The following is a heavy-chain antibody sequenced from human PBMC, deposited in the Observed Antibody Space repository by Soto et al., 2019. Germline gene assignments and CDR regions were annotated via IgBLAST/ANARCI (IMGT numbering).Heavy chain of an antibody. CDR1: GYTFTSYY. Sequence: GASVKVSCKASGYTFTSYYMHWVRQAPGQGLEWMGIINPSGGSTSYAQKFQGRVTITRDTSTSTVYTELSSLRSEDTAVYYCARIPLAYYYDSSGLARDYYGMDVWGQGTTVTVSS. CDR2: INPSGGST. CDR3: ARIPLAYYYDSSGLARDYYGMDV. J-gene: IGHJ6*02. D-gene: IGHD3-22*01. V-gene: IGHV1-46*01.